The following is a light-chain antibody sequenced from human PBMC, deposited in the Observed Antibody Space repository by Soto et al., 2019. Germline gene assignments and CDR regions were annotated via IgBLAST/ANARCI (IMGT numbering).Light chain of an antibody. V-gene: IGKV3-20*01. CDR1: QNVRSNY. J-gene: IGKJ2*01. CDR3: QHYDGSPRT. Sequence: ETVLTQSPGTVSLSPGERATLSCTTSQNVRSNYLAWYQQKPGQAPRLLIYGVFNRATGIPDRFSGSRSGTDSTPTISGLEPDDSAVYYCQHYDGSPRTFGQGTKLEIK. CDR2: GVF.